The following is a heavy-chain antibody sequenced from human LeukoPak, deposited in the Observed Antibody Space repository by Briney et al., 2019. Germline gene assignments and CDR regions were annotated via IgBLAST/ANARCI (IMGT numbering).Heavy chain of an antibody. Sequence: GGSLRLSCAASGFTFSSYAMSWVRQAPGKGLEWVPAISGSGGSTYYADSVKGRFTISRDNSKNTLYLQMNSLRAEDTAVYYCAKDSPDPRSRLCYFDYWGQGTLVTVSS. D-gene: IGHD3-16*01. V-gene: IGHV3-23*01. J-gene: IGHJ4*02. CDR1: GFTFSSYA. CDR3: AKDSPDPRSRLCYFDY. CDR2: ISGSGGST.